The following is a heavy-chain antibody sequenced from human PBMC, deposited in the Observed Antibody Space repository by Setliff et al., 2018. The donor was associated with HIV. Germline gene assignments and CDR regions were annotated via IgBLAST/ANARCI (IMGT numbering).Heavy chain of an antibody. D-gene: IGHD6-19*01. J-gene: IGHJ4*02. CDR1: GYTFSSYW. CDR2: IQQHGSEI. V-gene: IGHV3-7*05. CDR3: ANMQWASNAWYSFDY. Sequence: GGSLRLSCAASGYTFSSYWMAWVRQCPGKGLEWVADIQQHGSEIHYVASVEGRFTISRDNAKNSLYLQMNSLRAEDTAVYYCANMQWASNAWYSFDYWGQGALVTVS.